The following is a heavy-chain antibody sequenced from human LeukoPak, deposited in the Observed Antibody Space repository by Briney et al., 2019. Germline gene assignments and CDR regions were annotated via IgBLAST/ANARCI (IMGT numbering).Heavy chain of an antibody. CDR3: ARSSKAESTRYSSGWYSGPPYYYGMDV. J-gene: IGHJ6*02. CDR1: GFTFSSYW. Sequence: GGSLRLSCAASGFTFSSYWMSWVRQAPGKGPEWVANIKQDGGEKYYVDSVKGRFTISRDKAKNSLYLQMNSLRAEDTAVYYCARSSKAESTRYSSGWYSGPPYYYGMDVWGQGITVTVSS. V-gene: IGHV3-7*05. CDR2: IKQDGGEK. D-gene: IGHD6-19*01.